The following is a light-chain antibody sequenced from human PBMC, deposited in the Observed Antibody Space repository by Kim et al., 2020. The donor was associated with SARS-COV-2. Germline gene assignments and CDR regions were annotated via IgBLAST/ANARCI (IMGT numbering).Light chain of an antibody. CDR3: QVWDSNNDHGV. V-gene: IGLV3-21*04. CDR2: YDN. J-gene: IGLJ3*02. CDR1: NIGSRS. Sequence: APGKTAPITCGGNNIGSRSVHWYQQKPGQAPVLVIYYDNDRPSGIPERFSGSNSGNTATLTISRVEAGDEADYYCQVWDSNNDHGVFGGGTQLTVL.